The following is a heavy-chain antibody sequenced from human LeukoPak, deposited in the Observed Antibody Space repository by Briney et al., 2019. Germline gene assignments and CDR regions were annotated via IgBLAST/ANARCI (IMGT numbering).Heavy chain of an antibody. V-gene: IGHV3-74*01. Sequence: GGSLRLSCAASGFTFSSHWMHWVRQAPGKGLVWVSRINGDGSSTSYADSVKGRFTISRDNAKNTLYLQMNSLRAEDTAVYYCAKCGNSGCHLIDYWGQGTLVTVSS. CDR3: AKCGNSGCHLIDY. J-gene: IGHJ4*02. D-gene: IGHD5-12*01. CDR1: GFTFSSHW. CDR2: INGDGSST.